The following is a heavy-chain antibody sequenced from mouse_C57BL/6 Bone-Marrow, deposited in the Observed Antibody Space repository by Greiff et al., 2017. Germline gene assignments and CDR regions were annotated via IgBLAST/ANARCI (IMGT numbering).Heavy chain of an antibody. CDR1: GYTFTSYW. D-gene: IGHD1-1*01. Sequence: QVQLQQPGAELVMPGASVQLSCKASGYTFTSYWMHWVKQRPGQGLEWIGEIDPSDSYTNYNQKFKGKSTLTVDKSSSTAYMQLSSLTSEDSAVYYCARDGSSYNYAMDYWGQGTSVTVSS. J-gene: IGHJ4*01. CDR3: ARDGSSYNYAMDY. V-gene: IGHV1-69*01. CDR2: IDPSDSYT.